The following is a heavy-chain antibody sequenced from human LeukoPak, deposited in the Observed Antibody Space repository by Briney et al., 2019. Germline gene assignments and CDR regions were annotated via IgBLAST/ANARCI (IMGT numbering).Heavy chain of an antibody. Sequence: PSETLSLTCTVSGGSISSYYWSWIRQPPGKGLEWIGNIYSSGSTNYSPSLKSRVIISVDTSKNQFSLKLSSVTAADTAVYYCARDQYLTWYFDLWGRGTLVTVSS. CDR3: ARDQYLTWYFDL. D-gene: IGHD2/OR15-2a*01. CDR1: GGSISSYY. CDR2: IYSSGST. J-gene: IGHJ2*01. V-gene: IGHV4-59*12.